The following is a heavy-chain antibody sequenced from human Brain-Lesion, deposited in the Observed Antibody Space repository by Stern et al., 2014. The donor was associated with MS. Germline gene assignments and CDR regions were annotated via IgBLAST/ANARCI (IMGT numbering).Heavy chain of an antibody. CDR1: GGSVSSTSYA. V-gene: IGHV4-39*01. CDR2: IYYSGNT. CDR3: AGEEDIRYCSGGSCTGNWFDP. Sequence: VHLVESGPGLVKPSETLSLTCTVAGGSVSSTSYAWAWIRQPPGKGLEWIGTIYYSGNTYYSPSLKSRLTISLDTSKHQFSRQLGSVTAADTAVYYCAGEEDIRYCSGGSCTGNWFDPWGQGTLVTVSS. J-gene: IGHJ5*02. D-gene: IGHD2-15*01.